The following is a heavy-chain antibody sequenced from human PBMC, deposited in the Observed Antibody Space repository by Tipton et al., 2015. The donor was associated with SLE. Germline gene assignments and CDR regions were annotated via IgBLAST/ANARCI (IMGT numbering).Heavy chain of an antibody. D-gene: IGHD2-8*01. CDR3: ARVMNKPRAFDI. Sequence: TLSLTCTVSGGSISSYYWSWIRQPPGKGLEWIGEINHSGSTNYNPSLKSRLTISVDTSKNQFSLKLSSVTAADTAVYYCARVMNKPRAFDIWSHGTMVTVSS. J-gene: IGHJ3*02. CDR2: INHSGST. V-gene: IGHV4-34*01. CDR1: GGSISSYY.